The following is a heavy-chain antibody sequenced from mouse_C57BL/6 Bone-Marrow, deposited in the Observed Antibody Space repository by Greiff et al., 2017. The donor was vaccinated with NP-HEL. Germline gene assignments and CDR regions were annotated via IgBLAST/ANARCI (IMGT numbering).Heavy chain of an antibody. J-gene: IGHJ4*01. CDR2: IWSDGST. Sequence: VQLVESGPGLVAPSQSLSITCTVSGFSLTSYGVHWVRQPPGKGLEWLVVIWSDGSTTYNSALKSRLSISKDHSKSQVFLKMNSHQTDDTAMYYCARHERGGNPYYYAMDYWGQGTSVTVSS. CDR1: GFSLTSYG. D-gene: IGHD2-1*01. V-gene: IGHV2-6-1*01. CDR3: ARHERGGNPYYYAMDY.